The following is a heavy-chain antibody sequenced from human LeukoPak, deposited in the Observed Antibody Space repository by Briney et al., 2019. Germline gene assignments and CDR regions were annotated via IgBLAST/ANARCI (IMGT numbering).Heavy chain of an antibody. V-gene: IGHV4-39*01. J-gene: IGHJ4*02. CDR2: IFYSGNT. D-gene: IGHD1-20*01. Sequence: SETLSLTCTVSGGSISSSSYFWGWVHQPPGKGLEWIGSIFYSGNTYYSPSLKSRVTISVDTSKNQFSLKLSSVTAADTAVYYCASVDYNWNYFHFWGQGTLVTVSS. CDR1: GGSISSSSYF. CDR3: ASVDYNWNYFHF.